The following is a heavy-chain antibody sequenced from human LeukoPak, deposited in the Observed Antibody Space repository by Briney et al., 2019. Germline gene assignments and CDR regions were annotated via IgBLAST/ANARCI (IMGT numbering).Heavy chain of an antibody. J-gene: IGHJ4*02. CDR2: FYYSGST. V-gene: IGHV4-39*01. CDR1: RGSLSSSSYY. CDR3: ARFREHLRRMRGHVEYYVAY. Sequence: SETLSLTCTVSRGSLSSSSYYWGWIRQPPGKGPEWLGSFYYSGSTFYTPSLKSRVTISVDTSKNQFSLKLSSVTAENTAVYYCARFREHLRRMRGHVEYYVAYWGQGPRAIVSA. D-gene: IGHD1-1*01.